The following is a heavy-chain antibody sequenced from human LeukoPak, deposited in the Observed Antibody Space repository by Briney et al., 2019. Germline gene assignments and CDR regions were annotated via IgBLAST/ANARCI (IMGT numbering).Heavy chain of an antibody. D-gene: IGHD4-17*01. CDR2: ISGSGGST. Sequence: PGGSLRLSCAASGFTLSSYAMSWVRQAPGKGLEWVSAISGSGGSTYYADSVKGRFTISRDNSKNTLYLHMNSLRAEDTAVYYCVLYGDYESPDGFDIWGQGTMVTVSS. V-gene: IGHV3-23*01. CDR1: GFTLSSYA. J-gene: IGHJ3*02. CDR3: VLYGDYESPDGFDI.